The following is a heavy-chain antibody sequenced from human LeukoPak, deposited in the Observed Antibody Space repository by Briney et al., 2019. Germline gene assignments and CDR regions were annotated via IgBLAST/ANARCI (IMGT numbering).Heavy chain of an antibody. CDR1: GFTFSSYE. J-gene: IGHJ4*02. Sequence: PGGSLRLSCAASGFTFSSYEMNWVRQAPGKGLEWVSYISSSGSTIYYADSVKGRFTISRDNAKNSLYLQMSSLRAEDTAVYYCATLWFGYAYWGQGTLVTVSS. CDR3: ATLWFGYAY. D-gene: IGHD3-10*01. V-gene: IGHV3-48*03. CDR2: ISSSGSTI.